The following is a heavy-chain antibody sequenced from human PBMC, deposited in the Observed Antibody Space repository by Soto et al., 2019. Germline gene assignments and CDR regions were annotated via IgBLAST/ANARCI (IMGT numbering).Heavy chain of an antibody. D-gene: IGHD3-10*01. CDR3: ARAGLGDGSDY. CDR1: GGSVSSGSYY. V-gene: IGHV4-61*01. J-gene: IGHJ4*02. Sequence: QVQLQESGPGLVKPSETLSLTCTVSGGSVSSGSYYWSWIRQPPGKGLEWIGYIYYSGSTKYNPFLTSRVTISVDTSKNQFTLKLSSVTAADTAVYYCARAGLGDGSDYWGQGTLVTVSS. CDR2: IYYSGST.